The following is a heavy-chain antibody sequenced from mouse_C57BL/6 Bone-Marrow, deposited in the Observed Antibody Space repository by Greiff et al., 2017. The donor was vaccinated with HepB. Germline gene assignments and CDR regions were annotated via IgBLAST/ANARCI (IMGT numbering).Heavy chain of an antibody. CDR3: ARSLITTVVAHWYFDV. D-gene: IGHD1-1*01. V-gene: IGHV1-72*01. J-gene: IGHJ1*03. Sequence: QVQLQQPGAELVKPGASVKLSCKASGYTFTSYWMHWVKQRPGRGLEWIGRIDPNSGGTKYNEKFKSKATLTVDKPSSTAYMQLSSLTSEDSAVYYCARSLITTVVAHWYFDVWGTGTTVTVSS. CDR1: GYTFTSYW. CDR2: IDPNSGGT.